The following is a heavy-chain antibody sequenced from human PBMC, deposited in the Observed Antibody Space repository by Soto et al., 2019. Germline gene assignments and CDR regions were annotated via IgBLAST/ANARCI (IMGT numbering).Heavy chain of an antibody. J-gene: IGHJ3*02. D-gene: IGHD3-22*01. CDR3: AKSVGNYYDSSGRTENAFDI. CDR2: ISGSGGST. CDR1: GFTFSSYA. Sequence: GSLRLSCXASGFTFSSYAMSWVRQAPGKGLEWVSAISGSGGSTYYADSVKGRFTISRDNSKNTLYLQMNSLRAEDTAVYYCAKSVGNYYDSSGRTENAFDIWGQGTMVTVSS. V-gene: IGHV3-23*01.